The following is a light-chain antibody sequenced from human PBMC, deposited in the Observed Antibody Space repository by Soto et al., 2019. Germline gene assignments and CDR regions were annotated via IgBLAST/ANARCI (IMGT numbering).Light chain of an antibody. J-gene: IGKJ1*01. CDR1: QSVSSN. V-gene: IGKV3D-15*01. Sequence: EIVLTQSPATLSLSPWERATLSCRASQSVSSNVAWYQQKPGQAPRLPLYGASTRATGIPARFSGSGSGTEFTLTISSLQSEDFAVYYCQQYNNWPPWTFGQGTKVDI. CDR3: QQYNNWPPWT. CDR2: GAS.